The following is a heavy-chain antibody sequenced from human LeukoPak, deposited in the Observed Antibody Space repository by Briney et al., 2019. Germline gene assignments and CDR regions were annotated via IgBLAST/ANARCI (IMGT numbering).Heavy chain of an antibody. CDR2: IYTSGST. CDR3: ARNPLLLRAFDI. V-gene: IGHV4-61*02. Sequence: SETLSLTCTVSGGSISSGSYYWSWIRQPAGKGLEWIGRIYTSGSTNHNPSLKSRVTISVDTSKNQFSLKLSSVTAADTAVYYCARNPLLLRAFDIWGQGTMVTVSS. J-gene: IGHJ3*02. D-gene: IGHD2-15*01. CDR1: GGSISSGSYY.